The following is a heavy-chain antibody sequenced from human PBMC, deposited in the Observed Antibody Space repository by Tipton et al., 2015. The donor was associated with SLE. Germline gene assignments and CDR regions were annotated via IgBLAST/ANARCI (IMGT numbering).Heavy chain of an antibody. CDR3: ACFDHDFWTGYYRKGYYYYMDV. CDR1: GGSISSSSYY. V-gene: IGHV4-39*07. Sequence: TLSLTCTVSGGSISSSSYYWGWIRQPPGKGLEWIGSIYYSGSPYYNPTLKSRVSISVDTSKNQFSLKMNSVTAADTAVYYCACFDHDFWTGYYRKGYYYYMDVWGKGTSVTVSS. CDR2: IYYSGSP. D-gene: IGHD3/OR15-3a*01. J-gene: IGHJ6*03.